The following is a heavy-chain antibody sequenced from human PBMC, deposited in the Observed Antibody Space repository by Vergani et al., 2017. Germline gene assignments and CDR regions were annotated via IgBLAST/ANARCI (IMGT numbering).Heavy chain of an antibody. Sequence: QVQLQESGPGLVKPSQTLSLTCTVSGGSISSGSYYWSWIRQPAGKGLEWIGRIYTSGSTNYNPSLKSRVTISVDTSKNQFSLKLSAVTAADPAVYYCAAAGNYFDSSWFRRVDYWGQGTLVTVSS. CDR2: IYTSGST. V-gene: IGHV4-61*02. J-gene: IGHJ4*02. CDR1: GGSISSGSYY. CDR3: AAAGNYFDSSWFRRVDY. D-gene: IGHD3-22*01.